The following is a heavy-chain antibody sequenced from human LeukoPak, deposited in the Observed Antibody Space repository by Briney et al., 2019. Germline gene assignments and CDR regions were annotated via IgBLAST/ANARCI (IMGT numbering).Heavy chain of an antibody. J-gene: IGHJ4*02. CDR1: GFTFSDHY. CDR2: TKNKANGYTT. D-gene: IGHD6-19*01. V-gene: IGHV3-72*01. CDR3: ARGGSSGWSLYYFDY. Sequence: GGSLRLSCAASGFTFSDHYMDWVRQAPGKGLEWVDRTKNKANGYTTEYAASVKGRFTILRDESKTSLHLQMNSLQTEDTAVYYCARGGSSGWSLYYFDYWGQGTLVTVSS.